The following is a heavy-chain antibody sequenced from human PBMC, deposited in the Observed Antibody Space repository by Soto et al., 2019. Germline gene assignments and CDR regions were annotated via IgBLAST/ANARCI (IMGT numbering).Heavy chain of an antibody. Sequence: GGSLRLPCAASGLTFSSYAMHWVRQAPGKGLEWVAVISYDGSNKYYADSVKGRFTISRDNSKNTLYLQMNSLRAEDTAVYYCDYYDSSGFPYWGQGTLVTVSS. CDR3: DYYDSSGFPY. D-gene: IGHD3-22*01. CDR2: ISYDGSNK. V-gene: IGHV3-30-3*01. J-gene: IGHJ4*02. CDR1: GLTFSSYA.